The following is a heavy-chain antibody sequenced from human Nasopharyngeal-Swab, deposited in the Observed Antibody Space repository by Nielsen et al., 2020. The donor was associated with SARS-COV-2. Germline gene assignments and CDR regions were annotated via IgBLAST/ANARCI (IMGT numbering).Heavy chain of an antibody. CDR1: AYTFTDYY. CDR3: ARDDGDVPGMTGSGPPGGY. J-gene: IGHJ4*02. D-gene: IGHD1-14*01. V-gene: IGHV1-2*06. Sequence: ASVQVSCKASAYTFTDYYMHWVRHAAGEGLEYMGRINPHSGDTNFAQKFQDRGTVTRDTSINNAYMELSSLRFDDTAVYYCARDDGDVPGMTGSGPPGGYWGQGTLVTVSS. CDR2: INPHSGDT.